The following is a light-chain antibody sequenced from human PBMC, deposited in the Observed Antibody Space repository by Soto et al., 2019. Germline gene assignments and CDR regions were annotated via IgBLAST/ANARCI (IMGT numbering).Light chain of an antibody. V-gene: IGKV3-20*01. J-gene: IGKJ1*01. Sequence: IGLIQYDGKRVVSGGGVATVACRASQSVSSSYLAWYQQKPGQAPRLLIYGASSRATGIPDRFSGSGSGTYVTRPRTRQAPEDSAVYYEQHRSTSPTFGQGTKVDIK. CDR2: GAS. CDR1: QSVSSSY. CDR3: QHRSTSPT.